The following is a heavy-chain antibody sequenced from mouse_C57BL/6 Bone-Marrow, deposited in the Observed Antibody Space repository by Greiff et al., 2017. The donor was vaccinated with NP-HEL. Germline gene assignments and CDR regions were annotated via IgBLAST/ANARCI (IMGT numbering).Heavy chain of an antibody. J-gene: IGHJ4*01. D-gene: IGHD4-1*02. CDR1: GFSLTSYG. CDR3: ATPTGTVYAMDY. V-gene: IGHV2-4*01. CDR2: IWSGGST. Sequence: QVQLQQSGPGLVQPSQSLSITCTVSGFSLTSYGVHWVRQPPGKGLEWLGVIWSGGSTDYNAAFISRLSISKDNSKSQVFFKMNSLQADDTAIYYCATPTGTVYAMDYWGQGTSVTVSS.